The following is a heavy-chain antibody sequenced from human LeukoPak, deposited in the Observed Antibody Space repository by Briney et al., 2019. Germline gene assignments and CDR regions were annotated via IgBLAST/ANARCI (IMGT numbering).Heavy chain of an antibody. D-gene: IGHD3-22*01. V-gene: IGHV3-23*01. CDR1: GFTFSNFA. J-gene: IGHJ4*02. Sequence: GGSLRLSCAASGFTFSNFAMTWVRQAPGKGLEWVSAISGTGSSTYYADSVKGRFTISRDNSKNTLSLQMNSLRAEDTAVYYCAKDLGCYDSSGYSVNYWGQGTLVTVSS. CDR3: AKDLGCYDSSGYSVNY. CDR2: ISGTGSST.